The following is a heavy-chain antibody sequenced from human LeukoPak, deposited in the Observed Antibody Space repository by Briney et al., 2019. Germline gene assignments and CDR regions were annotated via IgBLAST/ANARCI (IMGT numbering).Heavy chain of an antibody. CDR2: ISYDGSNK. CDR1: GFTFSSYA. J-gene: IGHJ2*01. Sequence: GGSLRLSCAASGFTFSSYAMHWVRQAPGKGLEWVAVISYDGSNKYYADSVKGRFTISRDNSKNTLYLQMNSLRAEDTAVYYCARDSSGWRLLQPWYFDLWGRGTLVTVSS. CDR3: ARDSSGWRLLQPWYFDL. V-gene: IGHV3-30-3*01. D-gene: IGHD6-19*01.